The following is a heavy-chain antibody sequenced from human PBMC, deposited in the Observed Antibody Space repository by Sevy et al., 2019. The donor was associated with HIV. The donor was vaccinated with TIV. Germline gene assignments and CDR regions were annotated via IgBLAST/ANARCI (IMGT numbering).Heavy chain of an antibody. Sequence: GGSLRLSCEASGFTFTTYWMNWVRQAPGKGLEWVANIHQDGSEKNYVDSVKGRFTISRDNAKNSLYLQMNSLRAEDTAVYYCARDYYENIDYSHTFNYWGQGTLVTVSS. CDR2: IHQDGSEK. CDR1: GFTFTTYW. D-gene: IGHD3-22*01. V-gene: IGHV3-7*01. CDR3: ARDYYENIDYSHTFNY. J-gene: IGHJ4*02.